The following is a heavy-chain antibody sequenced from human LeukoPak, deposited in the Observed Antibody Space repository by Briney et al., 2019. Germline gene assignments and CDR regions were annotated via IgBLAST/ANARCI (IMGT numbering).Heavy chain of an antibody. CDR3: ARGEDDGGNSPHYYYYGMDV. V-gene: IGHV4-34*01. J-gene: IGHJ6*02. D-gene: IGHD4-23*01. CDR2: INHSGST. Sequence: SETLSLTCAVYGGSFSGYYWSWIRQPPGKGLEWIGEINHSGSTNYSPSLKSRVTISVDTSKNQFSLKLSSVTAADTAVYYCARGEDDGGNSPHYYYYGMDVWGQGTTVTVSS. CDR1: GGSFSGYY.